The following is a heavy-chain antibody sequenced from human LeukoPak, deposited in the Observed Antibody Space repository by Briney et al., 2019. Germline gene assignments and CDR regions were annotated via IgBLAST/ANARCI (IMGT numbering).Heavy chain of an antibody. J-gene: IGHJ3*01. CDR1: GFTFSHYA. Sequence: GGSLRLSCAASGFTFSHYAMTWVRQAPGKGLEWVSSVSDTGAITYYADSVKGRFTISRDNSKNTLSLRMSSLRVEDTATYDCAERDNSVWGQGTLVTVSS. D-gene: IGHD1-1*01. CDR2: VSDTGAIT. V-gene: IGHV3-23*01. CDR3: AERDNSV.